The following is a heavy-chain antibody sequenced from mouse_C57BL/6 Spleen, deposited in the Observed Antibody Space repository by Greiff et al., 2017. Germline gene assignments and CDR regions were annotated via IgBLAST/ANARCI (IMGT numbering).Heavy chain of an antibody. CDR1: GFTFTDYY. J-gene: IGHJ1*03. Sequence: EVKLMESGGGLVQPGGSLSLSCAASGFTFTDYYMSWVRQPPGKALEWLGFIRNKANGYTTEYSASVKGRFTISRDNSQSILYLQMNALRAEDSATYYCARDYYGSSFHWYFDVWGTGTTVTVSS. CDR3: ARDYYGSSFHWYFDV. V-gene: IGHV7-3*01. CDR2: IRNKANGYTT. D-gene: IGHD1-1*01.